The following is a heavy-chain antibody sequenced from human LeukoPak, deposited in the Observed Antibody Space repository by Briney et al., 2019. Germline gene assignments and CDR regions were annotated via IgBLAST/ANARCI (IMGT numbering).Heavy chain of an antibody. CDR2: IYYSGST. CDR3: ARVSPALGANYFDY. D-gene: IGHD1-26*01. CDR1: GGSISSYY. V-gene: IGHV4-59*12. Sequence: SETLSLTCTVSGGSISSYYWSWIRQPPGKGLEWIGYIYYSGSTNYNPSLKIRVTMSVDTSKNQFSLKLTSVTGADTAIYYCARVSPALGANYFDYWGQGILVTVSS. J-gene: IGHJ4*02.